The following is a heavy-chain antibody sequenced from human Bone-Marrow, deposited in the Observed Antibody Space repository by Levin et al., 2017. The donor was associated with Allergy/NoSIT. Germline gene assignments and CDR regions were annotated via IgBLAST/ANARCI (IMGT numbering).Heavy chain of an antibody. D-gene: IGHD5-24*01. CDR2: INVGNGNT. Sequence: GESLKISCKASGYTFTNYAMHWVRQAPGQRLEWMGWINVGNGNTQYSQNFQGRVTISRDTSASTAYMDLSSLRSEDTAVYYCARPNDYNAPYNWFDPWGQGTLVTVSS. V-gene: IGHV1-3*01. J-gene: IGHJ5*02. CDR3: ARPNDYNAPYNWFDP. CDR1: GYTFTNYA.